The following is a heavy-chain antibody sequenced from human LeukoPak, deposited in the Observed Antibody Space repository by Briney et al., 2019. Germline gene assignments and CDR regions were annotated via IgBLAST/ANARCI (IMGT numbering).Heavy chain of an antibody. CDR2: ISSSRNTI. J-gene: IGHJ4*02. CDR3: ARDSSSGYPEALDY. CDR1: GLTFSDYT. V-gene: IGHV3-48*01. D-gene: IGHD3-22*01. Sequence: GGSLRLSCVVSGLTFSDYTMNWVRQAPGKGLEWVSYISSSRNTIYYADSVKGRFTISRDNARNSLYLQMNSLRAEDTAVYYCARDSSSGYPEALDYWGQGTLVTVSS.